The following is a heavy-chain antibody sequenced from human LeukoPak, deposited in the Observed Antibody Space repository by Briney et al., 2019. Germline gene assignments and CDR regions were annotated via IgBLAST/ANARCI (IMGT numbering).Heavy chain of an antibody. CDR3: ARDIWARTYYYDSSGDY. Sequence: ASVKVSCKASRGTFSSYAISWVRQAPGQGLEWMGGIIPIFGTANYAQKFQGRVTITTDESTSTAYMELSSLRSEDTAVYYCARDIWARTYYYDSSGDYWGQGTLVTVSS. V-gene: IGHV1-69*05. D-gene: IGHD3-22*01. CDR2: IIPIFGTA. J-gene: IGHJ4*02. CDR1: RGTFSSYA.